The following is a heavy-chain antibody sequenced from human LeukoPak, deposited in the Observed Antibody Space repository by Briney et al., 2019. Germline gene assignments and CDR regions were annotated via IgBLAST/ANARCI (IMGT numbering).Heavy chain of an antibody. CDR2: IYTSGST. Sequence: SETLSLTCSVSGGSISSYYWGWIRQPAGKGLEWIGRIYTSGSTNYNPSLKSRVTMSVDMSTNQFSLKLSSVTAADTAVYYCARAGDSSGYEYSFDYWGQGTLVTVSS. J-gene: IGHJ4*02. CDR3: ARAGDSSGYEYSFDY. CDR1: GGSISSYY. D-gene: IGHD3-22*01. V-gene: IGHV4-4*07.